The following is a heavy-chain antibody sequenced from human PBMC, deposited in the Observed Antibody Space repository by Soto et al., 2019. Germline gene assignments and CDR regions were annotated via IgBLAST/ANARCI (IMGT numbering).Heavy chain of an antibody. Sequence: GGSLRLSCAASGFTVSSNYMSWVRQAPGKGLEWVSVIYSGGSTYYADSVKGRFTISRDNSKNTLYLQMNSLRAGDTAVYYCARGYVRYYYGMDVWGQGTTVTVSS. CDR1: GFTVSSNY. D-gene: IGHD3-10*02. V-gene: IGHV3-53*01. CDR3: ARGYVRYYYGMDV. J-gene: IGHJ6*02. CDR2: IYSGGST.